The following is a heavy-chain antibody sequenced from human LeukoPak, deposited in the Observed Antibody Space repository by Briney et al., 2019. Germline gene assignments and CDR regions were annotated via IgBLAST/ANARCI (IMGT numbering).Heavy chain of an antibody. CDR3: AGQGYDFWSGYLY. CDR1: GYSFTSYW. J-gene: IGHJ4*02. Sequence: GESLKISCKGSGYSFTSYWIGWVRQMPGKGLEWMGIIYPGDSDTRYSPSFQGQVTISAEKSLSTAYLQGSSLKASDTAMYYCAGQGYDFWSGYLYWGQGTLVTVSS. D-gene: IGHD3-3*01. V-gene: IGHV5-51*01. CDR2: IYPGDSDT.